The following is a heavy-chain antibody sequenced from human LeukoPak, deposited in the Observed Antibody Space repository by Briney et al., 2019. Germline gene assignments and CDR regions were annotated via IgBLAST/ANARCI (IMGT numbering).Heavy chain of an antibody. CDR2: ISSSSSYT. D-gene: IGHD6-13*01. V-gene: IGHV3-11*06. J-gene: IGHJ4*02. CDR1: GVTFSDYY. CDR3: ARDKSWQQLHFDY. Sequence: KPGGSLRLSCAASGVTFSDYYMSWIRQAPGKGLEWVSYISSSSSYTNYADSVKGRFTISRDNAKNSLYLQMNSLRAEDTAVYYCARDKSWQQLHFDYWGQGTLVTVSS.